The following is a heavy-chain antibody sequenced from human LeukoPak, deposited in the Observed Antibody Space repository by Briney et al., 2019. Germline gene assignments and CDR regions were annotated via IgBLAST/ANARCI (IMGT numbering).Heavy chain of an antibody. CDR3: ARDYYGSGT. D-gene: IGHD3-10*01. J-gene: IGHJ5*02. CDR1: GGSISSSRYY. CDR2: IYYSGST. Sequence: PSETLSLTCTVSGGSISSSRYYWGWIRQPPGKGLEWIGSIYYSGSTYYNPSLKSRVTISVDTSKNQFSLKLSSVTAADTAVYYCARDYYGSGTWGQGTLVTVSS. V-gene: IGHV4-39*07.